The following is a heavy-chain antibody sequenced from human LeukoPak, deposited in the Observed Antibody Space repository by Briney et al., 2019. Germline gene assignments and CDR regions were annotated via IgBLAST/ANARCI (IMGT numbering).Heavy chain of an antibody. CDR2: ISGSGGST. Sequence: GGALRLSCAASGFTFSSYAMSWVRQAPGKGLEWVSAISGSGGSTYYADSVKGRFTISRDNSKNTLYLQMNSLRAEDTAVYYCAKYPSVDIVATTYWGQGTLVTVSS. CDR1: GFTFSSYA. D-gene: IGHD5-12*01. CDR3: AKYPSVDIVATTY. V-gene: IGHV3-23*01. J-gene: IGHJ4*02.